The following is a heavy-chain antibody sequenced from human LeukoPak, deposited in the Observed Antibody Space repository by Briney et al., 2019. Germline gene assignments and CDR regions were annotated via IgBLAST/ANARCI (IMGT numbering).Heavy chain of an antibody. J-gene: IGHJ4*02. Sequence: QSGGSLRLSCAASGFTFSSYAMSWVRQAPGKGLEWVSAISGSGGSTYYADSVKGRFTISRDNAKNMLYLQVNSLRAEDTAVYYCARDQGGLDTAMVPYYFDYWGQGTLVTVSS. V-gene: IGHV3-23*01. D-gene: IGHD5-18*01. CDR1: GFTFSSYA. CDR2: ISGSGGST. CDR3: ARDQGGLDTAMVPYYFDY.